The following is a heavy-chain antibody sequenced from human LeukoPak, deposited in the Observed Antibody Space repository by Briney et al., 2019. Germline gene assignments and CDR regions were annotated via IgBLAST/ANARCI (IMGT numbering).Heavy chain of an antibody. J-gene: IGHJ4*02. CDR1: GGSISSSNYY. CDR3: ARDTIFDNY. D-gene: IGHD3-3*01. CDR2: IYTSGST. V-gene: IGHV4-61*02. Sequence: SETLSLTCTVSGGSISSSNYYWSWIRQPAGKGLEWIGRIYTSGSTNYNPSLKSRVTMSVDTSKNQFSLKLSSVTAADTAVYYCARDTIFDNYWGQGTLVTVSS.